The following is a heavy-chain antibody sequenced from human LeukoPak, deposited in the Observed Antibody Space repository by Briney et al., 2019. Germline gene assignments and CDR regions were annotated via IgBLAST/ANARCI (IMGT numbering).Heavy chain of an antibody. CDR3: ANDYSYRMDV. Sequence: PSGTLSLTCAVSGGSISSRDWWSWFRQPPGKGLEWIGEISRGGGTNYNPSLKSRVTISVDKSKSQFSLNLSSVTAADTAVYYCANDYSYRMDVWGQGTTVTVSS. CDR2: ISRGGGT. V-gene: IGHV4-4*02. CDR1: GGSISSRDW. J-gene: IGHJ6*02.